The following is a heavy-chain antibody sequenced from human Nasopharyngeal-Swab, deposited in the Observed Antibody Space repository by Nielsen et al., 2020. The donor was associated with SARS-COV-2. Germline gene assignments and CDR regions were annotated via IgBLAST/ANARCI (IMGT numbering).Heavy chain of an antibody. CDR2: LSVVGNT. J-gene: IGHJ4*02. CDR3: ARDAPAHYGAFY. CDR1: GFTIGSYY. Sequence: GGSLRLSCAASGFTIGSYYMSWVRQAPGKGLEWVTILSVVGNTFYIESVKGRFTISRDNLQNTVHLQMSSLRAEDTAVYYCARDAPAHYGAFYWGRGTLVTVSS. V-gene: IGHV3-53*01. D-gene: IGHD4-17*01.